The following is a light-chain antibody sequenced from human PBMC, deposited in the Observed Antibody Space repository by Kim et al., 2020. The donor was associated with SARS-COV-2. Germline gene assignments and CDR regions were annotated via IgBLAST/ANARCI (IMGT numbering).Light chain of an antibody. J-gene: IGLJ3*02. V-gene: IGLV1-40*01. Sequence: GVVSVWSGTISNIGSGYDVHGYQAVPRTAPKLLIYADTTRPSGVPDRVSGSTSGTSASLAITGLQPEDEADYYCQTFDNSLSAWVFGGGTKLTVL. CDR1: ISNIGSGYD. CDR2: ADT. CDR3: QTFDNSLSAWV.